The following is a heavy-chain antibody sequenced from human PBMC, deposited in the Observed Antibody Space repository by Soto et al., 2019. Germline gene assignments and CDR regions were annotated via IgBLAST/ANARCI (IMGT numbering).Heavy chain of an antibody. Sequence: GGSLRLSCAASGFTFSSYAMHWVRQAPGKGLEWVAVISYDGSNKYYADSVKGRFTISRDNSKNTLYLQMNSLRAEDTAVYYCARDPRYYYYDSSGYLYYFDYWGQGTLVTASS. CDR2: ISYDGSNK. CDR3: ARDPRYYYYDSSGYLYYFDY. J-gene: IGHJ4*02. V-gene: IGHV3-30-3*01. D-gene: IGHD3-22*01. CDR1: GFTFSSYA.